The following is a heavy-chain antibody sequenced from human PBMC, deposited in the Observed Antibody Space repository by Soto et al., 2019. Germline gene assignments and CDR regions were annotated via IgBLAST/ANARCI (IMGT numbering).Heavy chain of an antibody. Sequence: QVQLVQSGAEVKKPGSSVKVSCKASGDTFNFYTINWVRQAPGLGLEWMGRFNPILSFSNSALKFQGRVTHTADKSPSAAYMVLRSLRSDDTAIYYRATSFGSGSRAFDYWGQGALVTVSS. V-gene: IGHV1-69*02. J-gene: IGHJ4*02. CDR1: GDTFNFYT. CDR2: FNPILSFS. CDR3: ATSFGSGSRAFDY. D-gene: IGHD3-10*01.